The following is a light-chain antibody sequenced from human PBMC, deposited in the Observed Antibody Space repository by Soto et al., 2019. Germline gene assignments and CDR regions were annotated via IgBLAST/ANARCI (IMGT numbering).Light chain of an antibody. CDR3: SSYTSSSTLYV. V-gene: IGLV2-14*02. CDR2: EVS. J-gene: IGLJ1*01. Sequence: QSALTQPASVSGSPGQSITISCIGTSSDVGSYNLVSWYQQHPGKAPKVLIYEVSERPSGVSNRFSGSKSGNTASLTISGLQAEDEAEYYCSSYTSSSTLYVFGTGTKLTVL. CDR1: SSDVGSYNL.